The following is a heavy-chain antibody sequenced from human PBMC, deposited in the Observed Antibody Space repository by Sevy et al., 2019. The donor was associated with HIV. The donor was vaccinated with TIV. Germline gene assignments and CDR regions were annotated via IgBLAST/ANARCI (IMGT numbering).Heavy chain of an antibody. D-gene: IGHD4-17*01. Sequence: SETLSLTCAVSGYSIRSAYQWGWIRQPPGKGLEWIGSIYPGGSAFYNPSLKSRVTISVDMSKNQFSLNLRSVTAADTAVYYCAEDQNDYGGAYFDSWGPGTLVTVSS. CDR3: AEDQNDYGGAYFDS. CDR2: IYPGGSA. CDR1: GYSIRSAYQ. V-gene: IGHV4-38-2*01. J-gene: IGHJ4*02.